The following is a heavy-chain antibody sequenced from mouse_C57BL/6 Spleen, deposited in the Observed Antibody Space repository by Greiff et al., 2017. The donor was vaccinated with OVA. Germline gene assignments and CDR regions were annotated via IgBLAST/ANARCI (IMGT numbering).Heavy chain of an antibody. CDR1: GFTFSNYW. V-gene: IGHV6-3*01. Sequence: DVKLVESGGGLVQPGGSMKLSCVASGFTFSNYWMNWVRQSPEKGLEWVAQIRLKSDNYATHYAESVKGRFTISRDDSKSSVYLQMNNLRAEDTGIYYCTGGVKGYYFDYWGQGTTLTVSS. CDR2: IRLKSDNYAT. J-gene: IGHJ2*01. CDR3: TGGVKGYYFDY. D-gene: IGHD2-1*01.